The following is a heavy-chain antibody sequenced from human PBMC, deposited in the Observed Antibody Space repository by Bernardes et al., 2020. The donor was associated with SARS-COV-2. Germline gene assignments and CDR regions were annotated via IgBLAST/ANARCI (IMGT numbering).Heavy chain of an antibody. Sequence: SETLSLTCTVSGGSISSSSYYWGWIRQPPGKGLEWIGGIYSSGSSYYNPSLQSRVRASADTSKNQFSLKLSSVTAADTAVYYCARQHLGGVTIFGVVTTDRYFDYWGQGTLVTVSS. CDR2: IYSSGSS. V-gene: IGHV4-39*01. CDR1: GGSISSSSYY. CDR3: ARQHLGGVTIFGVVTTDRYFDY. D-gene: IGHD3-3*01. J-gene: IGHJ4*02.